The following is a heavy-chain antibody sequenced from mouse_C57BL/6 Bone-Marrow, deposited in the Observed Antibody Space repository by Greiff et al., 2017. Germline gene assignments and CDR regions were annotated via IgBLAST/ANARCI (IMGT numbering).Heavy chain of an antibody. CDR1: GFNIKDDY. CDR2: IDPENGDT. D-gene: IGHD2-2*01. J-gene: IGHJ3*01. V-gene: IGHV14-4*01. CDR3: TTAAYGYDGVAY. Sequence: VQLQQSGAELVRPGASVKLSCTASGFNIKDDYMHWVKQRPEQGLEWIGWIDPENGDTEYASKFQGQATITAATSSNTAYLQLSSLTSEDTAVYYCTTAAYGYDGVAYWGQGTLVTVAA.